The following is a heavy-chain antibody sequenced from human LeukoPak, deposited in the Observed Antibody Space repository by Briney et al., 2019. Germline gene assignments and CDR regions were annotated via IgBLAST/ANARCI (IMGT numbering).Heavy chain of an antibody. D-gene: IGHD2-8*02. J-gene: IGHJ4*02. V-gene: IGHV3-7*03. Sequence: GGSLRLSCVASGLNFNSRWMDWVRRAPGQGLEWVASIKEDGSETHYVDSVRGRFTISRDNDKNSLYLQMNNLRAEDTAMYYCARDGGWWRFDFWGQGALVTVPS. CDR1: GLNFNSRW. CDR2: IKEDGSET. CDR3: ARDGGWWRFDF.